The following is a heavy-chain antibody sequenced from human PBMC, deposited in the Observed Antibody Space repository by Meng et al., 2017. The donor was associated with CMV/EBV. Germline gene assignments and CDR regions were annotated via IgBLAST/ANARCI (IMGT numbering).Heavy chain of an antibody. CDR3: ARGGGGEWELLHYFDY. J-gene: IGHJ4*02. CDR1: GGSFSGYY. CDR2: INHSGST. Sequence: VQLQQWGAGVLKPSETLSLTCAVYGGSFSGYYWSWIRQPPGKGLEWIGEINHSGSTNYNPSLKSRVTISVDTSKNQFSLKLSSVTAADTAVYYCARGGGGEWELLHYFDYWGQGTLVTVSS. D-gene: IGHD1-26*01. V-gene: IGHV4-34*01.